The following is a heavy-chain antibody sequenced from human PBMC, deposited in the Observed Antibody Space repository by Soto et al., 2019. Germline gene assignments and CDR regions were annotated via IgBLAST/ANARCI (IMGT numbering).Heavy chain of an antibody. CDR3: ARHAVVVAATTHYYYYGMDV. D-gene: IGHD2-15*01. V-gene: IGHV4-59*08. CDR1: GGSISSYY. Sequence: PSETLSLTCTVSGGSISSYYWSWIRQPPGKGLEWIGYIYYSGSTNYNPSLKSRVTISVDTSKNQFSLKLSSVTAADTAVYYCARHAVVVAATTHYYYYGMDVWGQGTTVTVSS. CDR2: IYYSGST. J-gene: IGHJ6*02.